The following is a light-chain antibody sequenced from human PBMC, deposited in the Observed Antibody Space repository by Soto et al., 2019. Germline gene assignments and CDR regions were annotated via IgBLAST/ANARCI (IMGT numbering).Light chain of an antibody. CDR2: DAS. CDR1: QSVSSY. J-gene: IGKJ1*01. Sequence: EIVLTQSPTTLSLSRGEGATLSCRASQSVSSYLAWYQQKPGQAPRLLIYDASNRATGIPARFSGSGSGTDFTLTISSLLPEDFATYYCLQDFNYPITFGQGTKVDIK. V-gene: IGKV3-11*01. CDR3: LQDFNYPIT.